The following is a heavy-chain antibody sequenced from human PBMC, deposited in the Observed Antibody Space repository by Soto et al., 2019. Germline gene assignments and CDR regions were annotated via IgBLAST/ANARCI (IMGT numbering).Heavy chain of an antibody. CDR2: ISAYNGNT. V-gene: IGHV1-18*01. J-gene: IGHJ5*02. D-gene: IGHD1-1*01. CDR3: ARGLQLERRRRGTYNWFDP. Sequence: GASVKVSCKASGYTFTSYGISWVRQAPGQGLEWMGWISAYNGNTNYAQKLQGRVTMTTDTSTSTAYMELRSLRSDDTAVYYCARGLQLERRRRGTYNWFDPWGQGTLVTVSS. CDR1: GYTFTSYG.